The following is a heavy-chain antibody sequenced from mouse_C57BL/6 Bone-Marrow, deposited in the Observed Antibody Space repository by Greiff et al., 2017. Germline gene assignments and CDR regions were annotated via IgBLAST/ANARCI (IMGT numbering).Heavy chain of an antibody. CDR2: ISSGGSYT. J-gene: IGHJ3*01. V-gene: IGHV5-6*01. D-gene: IGHD2-3*01. CDR3: ARPIYDGYYGFAY. CDR1: GFTFSSYG. Sequence: EVQLVESGGDLVKPGGSLKLSCAASGFTFSSYGMSWVRQTPDKRLAWVATISSGGSYTYYPDSVKGRFTISRDNAKNTLYLQMSSLKSEDTAMYYCARPIYDGYYGFAYWGQGTLVTVSA.